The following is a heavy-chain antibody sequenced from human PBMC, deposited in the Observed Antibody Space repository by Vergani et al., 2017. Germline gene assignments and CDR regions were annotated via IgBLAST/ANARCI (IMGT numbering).Heavy chain of an antibody. V-gene: IGHV3-23*01. Sequence: EVQLLESGGGLVQPGGSLRLSCAASGFTFSSYAMSWVRQATGKGLEWVSAISGSGGSTYYADSVKGRFTISRDNSKNTLYLQMNSLRAEETAVYYCAKDVFGEPYFDYWGQGTLVTVSS. J-gene: IGHJ4*02. CDR2: ISGSGGST. CDR1: GFTFSSYA. CDR3: AKDVFGEPYFDY. D-gene: IGHD3-10*02.